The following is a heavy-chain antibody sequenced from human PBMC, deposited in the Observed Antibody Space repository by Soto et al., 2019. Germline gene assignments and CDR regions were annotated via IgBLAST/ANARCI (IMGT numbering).Heavy chain of an antibody. Sequence: GGSLRLSCAASGFTVNTFNMNWVRQAPGEGLEWVSSISNYDNTAYADSVKGRFTVSRDNAKNSLFLQMNSLRAEDTAVYYCTLYDALVFDFWGQGALVTVSS. CDR1: GFTVNTFN. D-gene: IGHD2-8*01. CDR3: TLYDALVFDF. V-gene: IGHV3-21*01. CDR2: ISNYDNT. J-gene: IGHJ4*02.